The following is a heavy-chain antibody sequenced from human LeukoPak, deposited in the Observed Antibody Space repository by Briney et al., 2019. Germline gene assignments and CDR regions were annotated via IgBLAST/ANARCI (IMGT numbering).Heavy chain of an antibody. J-gene: IGHJ5*02. V-gene: IGHV3-48*01. D-gene: IGHD2-8*02. CDR1: GFTFSSYS. CDR3: ARSTAGYNWFDP. CDR2: ISSSSSTI. Sequence: GGSLRLSCGASGFTFSSYSMNWVRQAPGKGLEWISYISSSSSTIYYADSVKGRFTISRDNAKNSLYLQMNSPRAEDTAVYYCARSTAGYNWFDPWGQGTLVTVSS.